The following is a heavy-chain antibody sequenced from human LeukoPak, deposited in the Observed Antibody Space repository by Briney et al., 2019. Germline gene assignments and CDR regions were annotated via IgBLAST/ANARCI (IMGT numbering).Heavy chain of an antibody. Sequence: SDTLSLTCAVYGGSISGSDCGWIRQTPGKGPEWMGEINQSGSTNLNPSLKSRVTISVDTSRKQFSLKLRSVTAADTAVYYCARPAGVRGAHIDSWGQGTLVTVSS. CDR2: INQSGST. J-gene: IGHJ4*02. CDR3: ARPAGVRGAHIDS. V-gene: IGHV4-34*01. D-gene: IGHD3-10*01. CDR1: GGSISGSD.